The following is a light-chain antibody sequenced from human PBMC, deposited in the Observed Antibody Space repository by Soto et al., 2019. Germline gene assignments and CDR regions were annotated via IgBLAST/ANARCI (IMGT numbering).Light chain of an antibody. CDR2: DVS. CDR3: SSYTSSSTLV. J-gene: IGLJ2*01. Sequence: QSALTQPAFVSGSPGQSITISCTGTSSDVGGYNYVSWYQQHPGKAPKLMIYDVSNRPSGVSNRFSGSKSGNTASLTISGLQPEDEADYYCSSYTSSSTLVFGGGTKVTVL. V-gene: IGLV2-14*01. CDR1: SSDVGGYNY.